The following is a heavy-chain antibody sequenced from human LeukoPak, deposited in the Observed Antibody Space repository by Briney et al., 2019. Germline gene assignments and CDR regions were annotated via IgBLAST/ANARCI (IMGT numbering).Heavy chain of an antibody. CDR1: GGSISSYY. D-gene: IGHD3-22*01. CDR3: ADGTYYYDSSGYYYPAY. Sequence: SETLSLTCTVSGGSISSYYWSWIRQPPGKGLEWIGYIYYSGSTNYNPSLKSRVTISVDTSKNQFSLKLSSVTAADTAVYYCADGTYYYDSSGYYYPAYWGQGTLVTVSS. V-gene: IGHV4-59*01. J-gene: IGHJ4*02. CDR2: IYYSGST.